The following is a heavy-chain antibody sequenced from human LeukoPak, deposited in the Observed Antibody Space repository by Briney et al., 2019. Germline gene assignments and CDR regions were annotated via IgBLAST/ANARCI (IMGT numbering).Heavy chain of an antibody. CDR3: GRDWDFY. CDR1: GFTFSSYA. V-gene: IGHV3-30*04. J-gene: IGHJ4*02. CDR2: ISYDGSNK. Sequence: GRSLSLSCAASGFTFSSYAMHWVRQAPGKGLEWVAVISYDGSNKYDAESVKGRFTRARDNSKNSLYLQMNSLRAEDVVEYYCGRDWDFYWGQGTLVTVSS. D-gene: IGHD1-26*01.